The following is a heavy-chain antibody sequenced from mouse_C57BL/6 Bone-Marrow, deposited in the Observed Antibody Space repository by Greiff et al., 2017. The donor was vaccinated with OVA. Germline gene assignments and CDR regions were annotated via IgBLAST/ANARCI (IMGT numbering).Heavy chain of an antibody. Sequence: AASGIDFSRYWMSWVRRAPGKGLEWIGEISPDSSTINYAPSLKDKFIISRDNAKNTLYLQMSKVRSEDTALYYCARLYGSSYDAYWGQGTLVTVSA. V-gene: IGHV4-1*01. J-gene: IGHJ3*01. CDR3: ARLYGSSYDAY. D-gene: IGHD1-1*01. CDR1: GIDFSRYW. CDR2: ISPDSSTI.